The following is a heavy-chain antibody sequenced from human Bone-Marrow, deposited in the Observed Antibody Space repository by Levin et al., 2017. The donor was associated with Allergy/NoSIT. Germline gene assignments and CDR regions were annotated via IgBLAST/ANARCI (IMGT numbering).Heavy chain of an antibody. D-gene: IGHD3-10*01. CDR1: GFSFSAYA. CDR2: ISYNGGDK. V-gene: IGHV3-30*03. Sequence: GESLKISCEASGFSFSAYAMHWVRQAPGKGLEWVAVISYNGGDKYYTDSVKGRFTISRDNSRTTMFLQMNNLRPDDSAVYFCASTLYGSGSYIFDYWGQGTPVNVSS. CDR3: ASTLYGSGSYIFDY. J-gene: IGHJ4*02.